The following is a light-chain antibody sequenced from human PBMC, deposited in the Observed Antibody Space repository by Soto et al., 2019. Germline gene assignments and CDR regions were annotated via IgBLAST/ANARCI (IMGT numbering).Light chain of an antibody. CDR1: QSVSSN. J-gene: IGKJ4*01. CDR3: QQYNVWPLT. Sequence: EIVLTQSPATLSVSPGERATLSCRASQSVSSNLAWYQQKPGPTPKLLTSVASTRATGIPARFSGSGSGTEFTLTISSLQSEDFAVYYCQQYNVWPLTFGGGTKVEFK. CDR2: VAS. V-gene: IGKV3-15*01.